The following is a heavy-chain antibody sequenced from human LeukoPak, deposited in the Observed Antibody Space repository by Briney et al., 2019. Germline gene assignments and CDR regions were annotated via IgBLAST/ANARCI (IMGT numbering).Heavy chain of an antibody. CDR2: IIPIFGTA. D-gene: IGHD3-10*01. J-gene: IGHJ6*03. CDR3: ARETMVRGVTPDYYYYYMDV. CDR1: GYTFTSYT. Sequence: ASVKVSCKASGYTFTSYTMNWVRQAPGQGLEWMGGIIPIFGTANYAQKFQGRVTITADKSTSTAYMELSSLRSEDTAVYYCARETMVRGVTPDYYYYYMDVWGKGTTVTVSS. V-gene: IGHV1-69*06.